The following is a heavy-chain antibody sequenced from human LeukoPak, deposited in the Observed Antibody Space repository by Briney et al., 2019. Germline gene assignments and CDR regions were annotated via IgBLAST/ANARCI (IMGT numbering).Heavy chain of an antibody. Sequence: GGSLRLSCAASGFTFSSYAMSWVRQAPGKGLEWVSGISGSGGRTYYADSVKGRFTISRDISKNTLYLQMNSLRAEDTAVYSCAGGEYTSGTFRGYYFDYWGQGTLVTVSS. CDR3: AGGEYTSGTFRGYYFDY. CDR2: ISGSGGRT. J-gene: IGHJ4*02. D-gene: IGHD1-1*01. V-gene: IGHV3-23*01. CDR1: GFTFSSYA.